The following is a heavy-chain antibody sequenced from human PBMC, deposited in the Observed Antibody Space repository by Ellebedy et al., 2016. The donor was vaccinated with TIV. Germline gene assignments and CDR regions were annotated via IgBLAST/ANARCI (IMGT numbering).Heavy chain of an antibody. Sequence: GEPLKISCKGSGYSFTSYWIGWVRQMPGKGLEWMGIIYLGDSDTRYSPSFQGQVTISADKSISTAYLQWSSLKASDTAMYYCARRTGVAVGATPFDYWGQGTLVTVSS. J-gene: IGHJ4*02. CDR3: ARRTGVAVGATPFDY. CDR1: GYSFTSYW. D-gene: IGHD1-26*01. CDR2: IYLGDSDT. V-gene: IGHV5-51*01.